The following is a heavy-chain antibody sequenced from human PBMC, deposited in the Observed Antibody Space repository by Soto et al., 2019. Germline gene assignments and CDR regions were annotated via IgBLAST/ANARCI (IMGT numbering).Heavy chain of an antibody. CDR2: INWNGGST. CDR3: ARLDHYGGNSWAFDI. CDR1: GFTFDDYG. Sequence: GGSLRLSCAASGFTFDDYGMSWVRQAPGKGLEWVSGINWNGGSTGYADSVKGRFTISRDNAKNSLYLQMNSLRAEDTALYYCARLDHYGGNSWAFDIWGQGTMVTVSS. V-gene: IGHV3-20*04. J-gene: IGHJ3*02. D-gene: IGHD4-17*01.